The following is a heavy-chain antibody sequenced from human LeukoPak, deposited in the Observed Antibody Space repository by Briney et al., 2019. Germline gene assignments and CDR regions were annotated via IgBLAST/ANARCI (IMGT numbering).Heavy chain of an antibody. V-gene: IGHV4-59*01. J-gene: IGHJ4*02. CDR3: ADAYCSGGSCYSVY. CDR2: IYYSGST. D-gene: IGHD2-15*01. CDR1: GGSISSYY. Sequence: SETLSLTCTVSGGSISSYYWSWIRQPPGKGLEWIGYIYYSGSTNYNPSLKGRVTISVDTSKNQFSLKLSSVTAADTAVYYCADAYCSGGSCYSVYWGQGTLVTVSS.